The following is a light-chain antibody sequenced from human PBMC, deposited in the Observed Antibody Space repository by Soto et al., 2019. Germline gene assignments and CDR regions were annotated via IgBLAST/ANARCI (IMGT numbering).Light chain of an antibody. J-gene: IGKJ1*01. CDR3: QQYGSSPPWT. CDR2: GTS. V-gene: IGKV3-15*01. CDR1: ESVGSN. Sequence: EIGMTQSPATLSVSQGERATLSCRASESVGSNLAWYQQKPGQAPRLLIYGTSTRATGIPARFSGSGSGTEFTLTISSLQSEDFAVYYCQQYGSSPPWTFGQGTKVDI.